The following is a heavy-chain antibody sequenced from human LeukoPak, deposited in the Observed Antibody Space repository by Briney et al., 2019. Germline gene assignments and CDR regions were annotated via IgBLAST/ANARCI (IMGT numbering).Heavy chain of an antibody. Sequence: PGGSLRLSCAASGFTFSSYAMHWVRQAPGKGLEWVAVISHDGSNKYYADSVKGRFTISRDNSKNTLYLQMNSLRAEDTAVYYCARGPSGSDYWGQGTLVIVSS. J-gene: IGHJ4*02. D-gene: IGHD3-10*01. CDR3: ARGPSGSDY. CDR1: GFTFSSYA. CDR2: ISHDGSNK. V-gene: IGHV3-30-3*01.